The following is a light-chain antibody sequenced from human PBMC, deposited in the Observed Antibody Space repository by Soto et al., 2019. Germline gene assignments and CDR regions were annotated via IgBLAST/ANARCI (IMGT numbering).Light chain of an antibody. CDR3: QQYGRSPGT. V-gene: IGKV3-20*01. CDR2: GAS. J-gene: IGKJ1*01. CDR1: QTVTSNY. Sequence: EIVLTQSPGTLSSSPGGRATLSCRASQTVTSNYLAWYQQKPGQAPRLLFFGASIRATGLPDRFSGGGSGTDFTLTISRLEPEDFAVYYCQQYGRSPGTVGQGTKVDIK.